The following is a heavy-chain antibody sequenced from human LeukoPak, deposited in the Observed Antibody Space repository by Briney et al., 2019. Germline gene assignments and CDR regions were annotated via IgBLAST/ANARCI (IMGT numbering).Heavy chain of an antibody. V-gene: IGHV4-34*01. CDR1: GGSFSVYY. Sequence: PSETLSLTCAVYGGSFSVYYWSWIRQPPGKGLEWIGEINHSGSTNYNPSLKSRVTISVDTSKNQFSLKLSSVTAADTAVYYCARGNGDSKKRLDYWGQGTLVTVSS. CDR3: ARGNGDSKKRLDY. CDR2: INHSGST. J-gene: IGHJ4*02. D-gene: IGHD4-17*01.